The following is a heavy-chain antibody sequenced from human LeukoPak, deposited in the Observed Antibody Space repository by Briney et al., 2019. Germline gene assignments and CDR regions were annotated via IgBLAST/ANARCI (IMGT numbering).Heavy chain of an antibody. CDR3: AREVRGVDY. CDR2: ISYDGSNK. Sequence: PGGSLRLSCAASGFTFSSYAMHWVRQAPGKGLEWVAVISYDGSNKYYADSVKGRFTISRDNSKNTLYLQMNSLRAEDTAVYYCAREVRGVDYWGQGTLVTVSS. J-gene: IGHJ4*02. D-gene: IGHD3-10*01. V-gene: IGHV3-30-3*01. CDR1: GFTFSSYA.